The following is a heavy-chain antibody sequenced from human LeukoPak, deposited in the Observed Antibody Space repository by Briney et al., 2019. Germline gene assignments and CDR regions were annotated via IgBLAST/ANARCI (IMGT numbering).Heavy chain of an antibody. CDR2: ISAYNGNT. V-gene: IGHV1-18*01. J-gene: IGHJ4*02. CDR3: ARSRTHLDSSGYYGY. D-gene: IGHD3-22*01. Sequence: PGASVKVSCKASGYTFTSYGISWVRQAPGQGLEWMGWISAYNGNTNYAQKLQGRVTMTTDTSTSTAYMELRSLRSDDTAVYYCARSRTHLDSSGYYGYWGQGTLVTVSS. CDR1: GYTFTSYG.